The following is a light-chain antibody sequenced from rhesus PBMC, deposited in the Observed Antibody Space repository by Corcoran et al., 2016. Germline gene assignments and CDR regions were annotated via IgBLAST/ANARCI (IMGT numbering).Light chain of an antibody. V-gene: IGKV1-25*01. J-gene: IGKJ4*01. CDR3: QQHNSYPLT. CDR1: QGISSY. Sequence: DIQMTQSPSSLSASVGDRVTITCRASQGISSYLAWYQQKPGKAPKLLIYAASPLQSGVPSRFSGSGSGTDFTLTISSLQPEDVATYYCQQHNSYPLTFGGGTKVELK. CDR2: AAS.